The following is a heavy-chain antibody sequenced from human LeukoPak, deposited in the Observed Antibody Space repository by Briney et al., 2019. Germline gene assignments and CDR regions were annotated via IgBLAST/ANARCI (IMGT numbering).Heavy chain of an antibody. V-gene: IGHV3-23*01. CDR1: GFTFSTYW. CDR3: ARRLLTGGVTDFFDF. D-gene: IGHD2-21*02. J-gene: IGHJ4*02. Sequence: GGSLRLSCAASGFTFSTYWMHWVRQAPGEGLEWVAAISPSGDSTTYRDSVKGQFTISRDNSRNRLYLQMNTLTVEDTAIYYCARRLLTGGVTDFFDFWGQGALVTVSS. CDR2: ISPSGDST.